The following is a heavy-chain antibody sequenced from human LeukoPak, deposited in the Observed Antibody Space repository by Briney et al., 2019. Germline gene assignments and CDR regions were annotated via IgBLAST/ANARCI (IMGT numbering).Heavy chain of an antibody. J-gene: IGHJ4*02. D-gene: IGHD6-13*01. CDR2: INHSGST. V-gene: IGHV4-34*01. Sequence: SETLSLTCAVYGGSFSGYYWSWIRQPPGKGLEWIGEINHSGSTNYNPSLKSRVTISVDTSKNQFSLKLSSVTAADTAVYYCARRDFPGYNSSWYYFDYWGQGTLVTVSS. CDR3: ARRDFPGYNSSWYYFDY. CDR1: GGSFSGYY.